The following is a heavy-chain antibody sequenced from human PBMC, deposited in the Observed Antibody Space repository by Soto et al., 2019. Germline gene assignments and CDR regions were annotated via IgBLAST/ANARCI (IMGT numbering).Heavy chain of an antibody. J-gene: IGHJ6*02. V-gene: IGHV4-30-4*01. CDR3: ARDSGWFGEFTYYYDGMDV. CDR1: GGSISSGNYY. D-gene: IGHD3-10*01. Sequence: QVQLQESGPGLVKPSQTLSLTCTVSGGSISSGNYYWSWIRQPPGKGLEWIGYIFYSGTTYYNPSLKSRVIISVDTSNNQFSLKVNSVTAADTAVYYCARDSGWFGEFTYYYDGMDVWGQGTTVTVSS. CDR2: IFYSGTT.